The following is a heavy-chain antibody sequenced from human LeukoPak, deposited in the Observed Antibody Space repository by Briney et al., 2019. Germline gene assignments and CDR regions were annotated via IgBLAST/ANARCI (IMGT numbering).Heavy chain of an antibody. Sequence: GGSLRLSCAASGFTVSSNYMSWVRQAPGKGLDWVSVIYSGGSTYYADSVKGRFAISRDNSKNTLYLQMNSLRAEDTAVYYCARGHDYDSSVAYWGQGTLVTVSS. D-gene: IGHD3-22*01. CDR3: ARGHDYDSSVAY. J-gene: IGHJ4*02. CDR2: IYSGGST. V-gene: IGHV3-66*01. CDR1: GFTVSSNY.